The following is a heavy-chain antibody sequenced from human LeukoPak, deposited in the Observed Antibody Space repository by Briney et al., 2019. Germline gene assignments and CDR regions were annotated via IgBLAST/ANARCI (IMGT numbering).Heavy chain of an antibody. CDR3: ARGPGEDYDILTGYCPGDY. CDR1: GGGTFSSYG. D-gene: IGHD3-9*01. Sequence: ASVKVSCKTSGGGTFSSYGITWVRQAPGQGLEWMGWINPNSGGTNYAQKFQGRVTMTRDTSISTAYMELSRLRSDDTAVYYCARGPGEDYDILTGYCPGDYWGQGTLVTVSS. CDR2: INPNSGGT. J-gene: IGHJ4*02. V-gene: IGHV1-2*02.